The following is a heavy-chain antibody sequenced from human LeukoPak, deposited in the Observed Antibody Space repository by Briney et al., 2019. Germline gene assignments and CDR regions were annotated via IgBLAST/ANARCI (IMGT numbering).Heavy chain of an antibody. CDR2: MNQDGSEK. CDR1: GFTFSSYW. J-gene: IGHJ4*02. Sequence: PGGSLRLSCAAPGFTFSSYWMSWVRQAPGKGLEWVANMNQDGSEKYYVDSVKGRFTISRDNAKNSLYLQMNNLRAEDTAVYYCARGGELLRPADYWGQGTLVTVSS. CDR3: ARGGELLRPADY. V-gene: IGHV3-7*01. D-gene: IGHD1-26*01.